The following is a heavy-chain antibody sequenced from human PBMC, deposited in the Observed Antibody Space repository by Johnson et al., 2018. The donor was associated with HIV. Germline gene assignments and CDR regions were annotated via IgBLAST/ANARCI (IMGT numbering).Heavy chain of an antibody. V-gene: IGHV3-66*01. Sequence: EVQLVESGGGLVQPGGSLRLSCAASGFIVSFYSMHWVRQAPGKGLEWVSLFYSDGGSHYADSVKGGFTISTDNATNYLYLQMNSLRAEDTALYYCAREGELLMIGPDAFDIWGQGTMVTVSS. D-gene: IGHD2-15*01. CDR2: FYSDGGS. CDR3: AREGELLMIGPDAFDI. CDR1: GFIVSFYS. J-gene: IGHJ3*02.